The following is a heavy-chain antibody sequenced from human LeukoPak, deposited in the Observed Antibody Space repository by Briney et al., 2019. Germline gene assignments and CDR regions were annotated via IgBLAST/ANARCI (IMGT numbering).Heavy chain of an antibody. Sequence: SETLSLTCTVSGGSLSSYYWSWIRQPAGKGLEWIGRIHTSGSTNYNPSLKSRVTMSVDTSKNQFSLKLSSVTAADTAVYYCVRPESAGTKYRFDYWGQGALVTVSS. CDR3: VRPESAGTKYRFDY. J-gene: IGHJ4*02. D-gene: IGHD1-1*01. CDR2: IHTSGST. V-gene: IGHV4-4*07. CDR1: GGSLSSYY.